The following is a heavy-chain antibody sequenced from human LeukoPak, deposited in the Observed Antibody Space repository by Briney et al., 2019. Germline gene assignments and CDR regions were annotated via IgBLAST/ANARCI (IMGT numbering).Heavy chain of an antibody. CDR2: IKSKTDGGTT. J-gene: IGHJ4*02. V-gene: IGHV3-15*01. CDR3: ALYLGS. CDR1: GFSFNGYA. Sequence: PGGSLRLSCEGSGFSFNGYAMSWVRQAPGEGLDWVGRIKSKTDGGTTEYAAPVKGRFTISRDDSRNTLYLQMNSLTTEDTAVYYCALYLGSWGQGTLVTVSS.